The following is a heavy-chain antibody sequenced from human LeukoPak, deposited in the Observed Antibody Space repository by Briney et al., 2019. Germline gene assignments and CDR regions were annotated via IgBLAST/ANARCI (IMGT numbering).Heavy chain of an antibody. CDR3: AREFFHGSGSY. J-gene: IGHJ4*02. CDR2: INPNSGGT. CDR1: GYTFTSYG. Sequence: ASVKVSCKASGYTFTSYGISWVRQAPGQGLEWMGWINPNSGGTNYAQKFQGRVTMTRDTSISTAYMELSRLRSDDTAVYYCAREFFHGSGSYWGQGTLVTVSS. V-gene: IGHV1-2*02. D-gene: IGHD3-10*01.